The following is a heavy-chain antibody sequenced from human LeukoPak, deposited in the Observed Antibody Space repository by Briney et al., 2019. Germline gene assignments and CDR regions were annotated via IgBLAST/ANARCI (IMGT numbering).Heavy chain of an antibody. CDR2: IIPILGIA. CDR1: GGTFSSYA. V-gene: IGHV1-69*04. D-gene: IGHD4-23*01. J-gene: IGHJ4*02. CDR3: ARYSDGGSSDYFDY. Sequence: ASVKVSCKASGGTFSSYAISWVRQAPGQGPEWMGRIIPILGIANYAQKFQGRVTITADKSTSTAYMELSSLRSEDTAVYYCARYSDGGSSDYFDYWGQGTLVTVSS.